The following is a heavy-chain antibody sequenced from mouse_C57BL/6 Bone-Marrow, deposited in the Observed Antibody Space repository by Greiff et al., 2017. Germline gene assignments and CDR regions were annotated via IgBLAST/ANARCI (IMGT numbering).Heavy chain of an antibody. V-gene: IGHV5-12*01. J-gene: IGHJ2*01. CDR3: ARHPNLDC. Sequence: EVQLVESGGGLVQPGGSLKLSCAASGFTFSDYYMYWVRQTPEKRLEWVAYISNGGGSTYYPDTVKGRFTISRDNAKNTLYLQMSRLKSEDTAMYYCARHPNLDCWGQGTTLTVSS. CDR1: GFTFSDYY. CDR2: ISNGGGST. D-gene: IGHD6-1*01.